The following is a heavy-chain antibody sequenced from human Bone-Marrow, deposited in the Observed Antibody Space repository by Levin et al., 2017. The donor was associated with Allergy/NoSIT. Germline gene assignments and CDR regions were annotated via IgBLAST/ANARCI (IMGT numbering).Heavy chain of an antibody. CDR3: VKDMVGAEDS. V-gene: IGHV3-74*01. CDR1: GFTFSVYW. J-gene: IGHJ4*02. CDR2: INEDATTT. Sequence: PGGSLRLSCAASGFTFSVYWMHWVRQAPGEGPVWVSRINEDATTTNYADSVRGRFTISRDNAKSTLSLQMNSLRTEDTAIYYCVKDMVGAEDSWGQGTLVTVSS. D-gene: IGHD1-26*01.